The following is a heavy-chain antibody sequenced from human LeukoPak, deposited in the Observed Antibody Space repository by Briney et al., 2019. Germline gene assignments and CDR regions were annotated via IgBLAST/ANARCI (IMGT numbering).Heavy chain of an antibody. Sequence: GGSLRLSCAASGFTFDGYAMHWVRQAPGKGLEWVSGISWDSGAIGYADSVKGRFTISRDNAKNSLYLQMDSLRAEDTALYYCAKDYGGNHWFDYWGQGILVTVSS. V-gene: IGHV3-9*01. CDR3: AKDYGGNHWFDY. J-gene: IGHJ4*02. D-gene: IGHD4-23*01. CDR1: GFTFDGYA. CDR2: ISWDSGAI.